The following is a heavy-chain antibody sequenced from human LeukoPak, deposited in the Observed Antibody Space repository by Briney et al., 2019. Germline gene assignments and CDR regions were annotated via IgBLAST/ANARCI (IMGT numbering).Heavy chain of an antibody. J-gene: IGHJ4*02. CDR1: GGSFSGYY. Sequence: PSETLSLTCAVYGGSFSGYYWSWIRQPPGKGLEWIGEINLSGSTNYNPSLKSRVTISVDTSKNQFSLKLSSVTAADTAVYYCARRPSHSSSWYIDYWGQGTLVTVSS. V-gene: IGHV4-34*01. D-gene: IGHD6-13*01. CDR2: INLSGST. CDR3: ARRPSHSSSWYIDY.